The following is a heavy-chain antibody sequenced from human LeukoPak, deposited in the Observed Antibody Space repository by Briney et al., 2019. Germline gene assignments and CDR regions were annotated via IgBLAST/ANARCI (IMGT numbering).Heavy chain of an antibody. CDR2: ISAYNGNT. CDR3: ARDRYSSPESFDY. V-gene: IGHV1-18*01. D-gene: IGHD3-16*02. CDR1: GYTFTSYG. Sequence: GASVKVSCKASGYTFTSYGISWVRQAPGQGLEWMGWISAYNGNTNYAQKLQGRVTMTTDTSTSTACMELRSLRSDDTAVYYCARDRYSSPESFDYWGQGTLVTVSS. J-gene: IGHJ4*02.